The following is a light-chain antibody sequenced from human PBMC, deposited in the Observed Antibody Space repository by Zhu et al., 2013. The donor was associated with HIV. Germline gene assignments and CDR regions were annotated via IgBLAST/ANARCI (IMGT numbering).Light chain of an antibody. J-gene: IGKJ4*01. CDR2: KAS. CDR3: QQFNSYPFT. V-gene: IGKV1-5*03. Sequence: DIQMTQSPSTLSASLGDRVTITCRASETISNWLAWYQQKPGKAPKLLIYKASSLESGVPSRFSGSGSGTEFTLTISSLQPDDSATYYCQQFNSYPFTFGGGTKVEIK. CDR1: ETISNW.